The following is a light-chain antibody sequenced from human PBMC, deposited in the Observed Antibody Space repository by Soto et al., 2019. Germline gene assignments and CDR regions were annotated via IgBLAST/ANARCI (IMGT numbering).Light chain of an antibody. J-gene: IGLJ2*01. CDR3: SSYAGINNLI. Sequence: QSALTQPPSASGSPGQSVTISCTGTSSDVGGYKFVSWYQRLPGKAPKLIIYDVSRRSPGVPDRFSGSKSGNTASLTVAGLHAEDEADYYCSSYAGINNLIFGGGTKLTVL. V-gene: IGLV2-8*01. CDR1: SSDVGGYKF. CDR2: DVS.